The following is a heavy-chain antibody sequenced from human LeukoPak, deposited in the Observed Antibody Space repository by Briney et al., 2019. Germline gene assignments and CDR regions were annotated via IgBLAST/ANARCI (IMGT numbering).Heavy chain of an antibody. V-gene: IGHV3-7*01. J-gene: IGHJ3*02. D-gene: IGHD3-16*01. CDR1: GFTFSSDL. CDR2: IKQDGSGK. Sequence: GGSLRLSCAASGFTFSSDLMSWVRQGPGKGLEWVAKIKQDGSGKYYVDCVKGRFTISRDNAKSSLYLQMNSLRAEDTAVYYCARVDPVLSFDIWGQGTMVTVSS. CDR3: ARVDPVLSFDI.